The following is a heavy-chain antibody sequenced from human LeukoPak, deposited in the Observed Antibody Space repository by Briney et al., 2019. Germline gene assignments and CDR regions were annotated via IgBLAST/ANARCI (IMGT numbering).Heavy chain of an antibody. D-gene: IGHD5-24*01. V-gene: IGHV4-34*01. Sequence: SSETLSLTCAVYGGSFSSYYWSWIRQPPGKWLEWIGEINHSGSTNYNPSLKSRVTISVDTSKNQFSLKLSSVTAADTAVYYCAVGDRDGYNWRDYWWQGTLVTVSS. CDR1: GGSFSSYY. CDR2: INHSGST. J-gene: IGHJ4*02. CDR3: AVGDRDGYNWRDY.